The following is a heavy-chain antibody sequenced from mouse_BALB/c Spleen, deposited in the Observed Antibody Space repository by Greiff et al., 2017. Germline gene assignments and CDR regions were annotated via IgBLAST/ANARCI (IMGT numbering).Heavy chain of an antibody. CDR1: GFTFSSYA. CDR3: ARGRYYRYDEGTWFAY. J-gene: IGHJ3*01. CDR2: ISSGGST. D-gene: IGHD2-14*01. V-gene: IGHV5-6-5*01. Sequence: DVMLVESGGGLVKPGGSLKLSCAASGFTFSSYAMSWVRQTPEKRLEWVASISSGGSTYYPDSVKGRFTISRDNARNILYLQMSSLRSEDTAMYYCARGRYYRYDEGTWFAYWGQGTLVTVSA.